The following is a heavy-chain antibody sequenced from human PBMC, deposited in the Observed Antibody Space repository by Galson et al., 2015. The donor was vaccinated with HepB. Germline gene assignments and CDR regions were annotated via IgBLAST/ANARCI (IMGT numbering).Heavy chain of an antibody. D-gene: IGHD3-10*01. CDR3: AKESGVTPVRGVAAPFDY. J-gene: IGHJ4*02. Sequence: QSGAEVKKPGESLKVSCKASGYSFSTYGISWVRQAPGQGLEWMGWISAYNDNTNYAQKLQGRVTMTTDTSTSTAYMELRSLRSDDTAVYFCAKESGVTPVRGVAAPFDYWGQGTLVTVSS. CDR1: GYSFSTYG. V-gene: IGHV1-18*01. CDR2: ISAYNDNT.